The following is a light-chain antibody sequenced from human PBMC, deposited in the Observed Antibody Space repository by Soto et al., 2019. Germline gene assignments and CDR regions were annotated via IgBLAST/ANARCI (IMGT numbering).Light chain of an antibody. CDR3: HQYYTPQIT. CDR1: QSLLYRSTNNNY. J-gene: IGKJ4*01. V-gene: IGKV4-1*01. CDR2: WAS. Sequence: SLTLSLGETATIKCKSSQSLLYRSTNNNYLAWYQQKPGQSPKVIMYWASTRASGVPDRFSGSGSGTDFTLTIRNLQPEDVAVYYCHQYYTPQITFGGGTKV.